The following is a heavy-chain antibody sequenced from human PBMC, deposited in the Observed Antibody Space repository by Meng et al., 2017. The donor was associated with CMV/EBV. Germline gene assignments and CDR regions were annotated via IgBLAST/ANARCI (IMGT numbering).Heavy chain of an antibody. V-gene: IGHV1-69*05. CDR3: ASEGDGVNNWFDP. J-gene: IGHJ5*02. CDR1: GDTFSSYA. D-gene: IGHD2-21*02. CDR2: IIPLFGTA. Sequence: CKASGDTFSSYAISWVRQAPGQGLEWMGGIIPLFGTANYAQKFQGRVTITTDESTSTAYMELSSLRSEDTAVYYCASEGDGVNNWFDPWGQGTLVTVSS.